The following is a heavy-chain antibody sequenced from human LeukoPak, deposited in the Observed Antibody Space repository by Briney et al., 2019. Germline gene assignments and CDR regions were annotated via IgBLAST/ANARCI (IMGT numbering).Heavy chain of an antibody. CDR3: ASHRNYYYFIDV. Sequence: SETLSLTCAVYGGSFSGYYWSWIRQPPGKGLEWIGEINHCGSTNYNPSLKSRVTISVDTSKNQFSLKLSSVTAADTAVYYCASHRNYYYFIDVWGKGTTVTVSS. CDR2: INHCGST. J-gene: IGHJ6*03. V-gene: IGHV4-34*01. CDR1: GGSFSGYY.